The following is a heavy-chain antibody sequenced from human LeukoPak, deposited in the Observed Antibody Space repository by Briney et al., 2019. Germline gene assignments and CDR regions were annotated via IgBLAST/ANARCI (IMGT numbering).Heavy chain of an antibody. CDR3: AKKISGSYSNYYFDY. Sequence: GGSLRLSCAASGFTVSSNYMSWIRQAPGKGLEWVSVIYSGGSTYYADSVKGRFTISRHNSKNTLYLQMNSLRAEDTAVYYCAKKISGSYSNYYFDYWGQGTLVTVSS. CDR2: IYSGGST. J-gene: IGHJ4*02. CDR1: GFTVSSNY. D-gene: IGHD1-26*01. V-gene: IGHV3-53*01.